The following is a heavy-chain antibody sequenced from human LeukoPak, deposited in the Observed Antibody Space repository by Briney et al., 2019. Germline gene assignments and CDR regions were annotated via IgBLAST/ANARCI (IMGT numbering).Heavy chain of an antibody. V-gene: IGHV1-69*13. D-gene: IGHD3-3*01. J-gene: IGHJ3*01. CDR2: IIPIYPTT. CDR1: GYTFTSYD. Sequence: SVKVSCKASGYTFTSYDINWVRQATGQGLEWMGGIIPIYPTTDYAQRFQGRVTISADESKGTVSLELSNLRSEDTAVYYCARASFPFLEWTTSIPFDVWGQGTVVIVSS. CDR3: ARASFPFLEWTTSIPFDV.